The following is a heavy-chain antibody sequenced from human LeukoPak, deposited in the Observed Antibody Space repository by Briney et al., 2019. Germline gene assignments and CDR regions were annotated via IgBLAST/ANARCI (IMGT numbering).Heavy chain of an antibody. D-gene: IGHD2-15*01. V-gene: IGHV1-2*02. CDR2: INPNSGGT. Sequence: GASVKVSCKASGYTFTGYYMHWVRQAPGQGLEWMGWINPNSGGTNYAQKFQGRVTMTRDTSISTAYMELSRLRSDDTAVYYCARDPQPRRYCSGGGCAKNWFDPWGQGTLVTVSS. CDR3: ARDPQPRRYCSGGGCAKNWFDP. J-gene: IGHJ5*02. CDR1: GYTFTGYY.